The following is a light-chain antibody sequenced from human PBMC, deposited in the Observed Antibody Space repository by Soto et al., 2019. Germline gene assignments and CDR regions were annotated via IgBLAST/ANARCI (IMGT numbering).Light chain of an antibody. Sequence: QSVLTQPPSVSGAPGQTVTISCTGSSSNIGAGYDVHWYQQLPGTAPKSFMYGNNNRPSGVPDRFSGSKSGTSASLAITGLQAEDEADYYCQSYDSSLNTFYVFGTGTKVTVL. CDR1: SSNIGAGYD. V-gene: IGLV1-40*01. CDR3: QSYDSSLNTFYV. CDR2: GNN. J-gene: IGLJ1*01.